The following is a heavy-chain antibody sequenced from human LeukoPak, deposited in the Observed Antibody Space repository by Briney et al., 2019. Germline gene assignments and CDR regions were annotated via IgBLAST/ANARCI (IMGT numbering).Heavy chain of an antibody. J-gene: IGHJ4*02. Sequence: PSETLSLTCTVSGGSISSGGCYWSWIRQPPGKGLEWIGYIYHSGSTYYNPSLKGRVTISVDRSKNQFSLRLSSVTAADTAVYYCARVLGAVPFFDYWGQGTLVTVSS. V-gene: IGHV4-30-2*01. CDR1: GGSISSGGCY. D-gene: IGHD3-3*01. CDR2: IYHSGST. CDR3: ARVLGAVPFFDY.